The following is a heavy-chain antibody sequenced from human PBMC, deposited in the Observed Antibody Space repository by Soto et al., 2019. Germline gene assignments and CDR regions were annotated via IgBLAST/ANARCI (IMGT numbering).Heavy chain of an antibody. D-gene: IGHD3-10*01. V-gene: IGHV1-69*01. CDR1: GGTFSSYA. CDR2: IIPIFGTA. CDR3: ARGGYYGSGSYFFFDY. J-gene: IGHJ4*02. Sequence: QVQLVQSGAEVKKPGSSVKVSCKASGGTFSSYAISWVRQAPGQGLEWMGGIIPIFGTANYAQKFQGRVTITADESTSTAYMELSSLRSEDTAVYYCARGGYYGSGSYFFFDYWGRGTLVTVSS.